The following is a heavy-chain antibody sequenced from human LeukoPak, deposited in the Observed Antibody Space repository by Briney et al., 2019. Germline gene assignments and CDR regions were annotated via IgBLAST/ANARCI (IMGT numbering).Heavy chain of an antibody. CDR2: ISSSSYI. J-gene: IGHJ5*02. CDR3: ARGGIAVAGKRYNWFDP. V-gene: IGHV3-21*01. D-gene: IGHD6-19*01. Sequence: PGGSLRLSCAASGFTFSSYSMNWVRQAPGKGLEWVSSISSSSYIYYADSVKGRFTISRDNAKNSLYLQMNSLRAEDTAVYCCARGGIAVAGKRYNWFDPWGQGTLVTVSS. CDR1: GFTFSSYS.